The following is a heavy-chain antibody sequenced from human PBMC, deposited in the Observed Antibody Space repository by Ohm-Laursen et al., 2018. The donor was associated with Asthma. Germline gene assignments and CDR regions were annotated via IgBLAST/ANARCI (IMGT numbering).Heavy chain of an antibody. CDR2: ITSERSGGTR. CDR3: ATYNQYNAFDL. CDR1: GFAFSNIW. D-gene: IGHD1-14*01. J-gene: IGHJ3*01. V-gene: IGHV3-15*01. Sequence: FLRLSCSASGFAFSNIWMTWVRQSPGKGLEWVGRITSERSGGTRAYAAPVKDRFTISRDDSKTTLYLQMNSLETEDTAVYFCATYNQYNAFDLWGQGTMVTVSS.